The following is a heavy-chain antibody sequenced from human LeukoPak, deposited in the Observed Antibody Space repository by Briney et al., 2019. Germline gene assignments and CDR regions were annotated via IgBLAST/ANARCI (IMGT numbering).Heavy chain of an antibody. CDR3: ARFRVAQYQLPSSPYYYYGMDV. Sequence: SQTLSLTCAISGDSVSSNSAAWNWIRQSPSRGLEWLGRTYYRSKWYNDYAVSVKSRITINPDTSKNQFSLQLNSVTPEDTAVYYCARFRVAQYQLPSSPYYYYGMDVWGQGTTVTVSS. D-gene: IGHD2-2*01. V-gene: IGHV6-1*01. J-gene: IGHJ6*02. CDR2: TYYRSKWYN. CDR1: GDSVSSNSAA.